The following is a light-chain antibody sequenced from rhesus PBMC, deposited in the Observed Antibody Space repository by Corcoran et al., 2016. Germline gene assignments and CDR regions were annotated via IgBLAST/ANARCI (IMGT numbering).Light chain of an antibody. CDR1: QSLVYSDGKTY. CDR2: SGS. V-gene: IGKV2-82*01. CDR3: MQALRSPWT. J-gene: IGKJ1*01. Sequence: DIVMTQTPLSLPVTLGESASISCRSSQSLVYSDGKTYLDWYLQKPGQFPQILIHSGSKRASGVPDKVSGSGSGTDFTLKISRVEAEDFGLFYFMQALRSPWTFGQGTKVEIK.